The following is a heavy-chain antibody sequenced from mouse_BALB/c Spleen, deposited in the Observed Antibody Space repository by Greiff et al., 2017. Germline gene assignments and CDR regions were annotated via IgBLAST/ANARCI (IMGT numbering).Heavy chain of an antibody. V-gene: IGHV10-3*03. CDR3: VRDQDYDYDFYAMDY. CDR2: IRSKSNNYAT. J-gene: IGHJ4*01. D-gene: IGHD2-4*01. CDR1: GFTFNTYA. Sequence: EVKVVESGGGLVQPKGSLKLSCAASGFTFNTYAMHWVCQAPGKGLEWVARIRSKSNNYATYYADSVKDRFTISRDDSQSMLYLQMNNLKTEDTAMYYCVRDQDYDYDFYAMDYWGQGTSVTVSS.